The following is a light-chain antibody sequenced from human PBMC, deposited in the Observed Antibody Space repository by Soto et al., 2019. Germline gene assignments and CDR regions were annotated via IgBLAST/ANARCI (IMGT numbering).Light chain of an antibody. J-gene: IGLJ1*01. CDR2: DVS. CDR3: SSYASSSTLDV. Sequence: QSVLTQPASLSVSPGQSITISCTGTISHGGDYNYVSWFQQHPGKAPKLMIYDVSNRPSGVSNRFSGSKSGNTASLTISGLQAEDEADYYCSSYASSSTLDVFGTGTKVTVL. CDR1: ISHGGDYNY. V-gene: IGLV2-14*03.